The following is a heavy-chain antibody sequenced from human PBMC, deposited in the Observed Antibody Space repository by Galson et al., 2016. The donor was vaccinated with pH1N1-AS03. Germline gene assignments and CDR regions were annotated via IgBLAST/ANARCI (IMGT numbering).Heavy chain of an antibody. D-gene: IGHD5-18*01. CDR1: GFTFDDYA. V-gene: IGHV3-9*01. J-gene: IGHJ4*02. CDR3: VKDFDKYTFGYGTFFDY. CDR2: ISWSSGSK. Sequence: SLRLSCAASGFTFDDYAMHWVRQAPGKGLEWVSGISWSSGSKAYSDSVEGRFTISRDNAKNSLYLQMDILRPEDTALYYCVKDFDKYTFGYGTFFDYWGQGTLVTVSS.